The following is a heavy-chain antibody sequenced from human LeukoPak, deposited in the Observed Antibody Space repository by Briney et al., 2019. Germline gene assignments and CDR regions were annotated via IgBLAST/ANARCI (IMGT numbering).Heavy chain of an antibody. D-gene: IGHD3-16*01. CDR2: IKEDGSEK. J-gene: IGHJ4*02. CDR3: AKDRLRFSY. Sequence: GGSLRLSCAASGFTFSSSWMSWVRQAPGKGLEWVAKIKEDGSEKYYVDSVKGRFTISRDNAKNSLSLQMSSLRAEDTAVYYCAKDRLRFSYWGQGTLVTVSS. V-gene: IGHV3-7*03. CDR1: GFTFSSSW.